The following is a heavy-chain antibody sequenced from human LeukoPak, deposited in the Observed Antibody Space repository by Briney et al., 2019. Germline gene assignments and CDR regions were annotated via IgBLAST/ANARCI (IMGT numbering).Heavy chain of an antibody. CDR1: GFTFSSYG. CDR2: ISGSGGST. CDR3: AKTAAAGTWFDP. J-gene: IGHJ5*02. V-gene: IGHV3-23*01. Sequence: PGGTLRLSCAASGFTFSSYGMSWVRQAPGKGLEWVSAISGSGGSTYYADSVKGRFTISRDNSKNTLYLQMNSLRAEDTAVYYCAKTAAAGTWFDPWGQGTLVTVSS. D-gene: IGHD6-13*01.